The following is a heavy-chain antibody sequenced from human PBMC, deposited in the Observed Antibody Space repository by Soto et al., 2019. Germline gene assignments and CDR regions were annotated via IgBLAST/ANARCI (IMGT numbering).Heavy chain of an antibody. CDR3: AKQAPEGLWGSNTGSYYFDY. D-gene: IGHD3-16*01. CDR1: GFTFSSYS. J-gene: IGHJ4*02. V-gene: IGHV3-48*01. CDR2: ISSSSSTI. Sequence: EVQLVESGGGLVQPGGSLRLSCAASGFTFSSYSMNWVRQAPGKGLGWVSYISSSSSTIYYADSVKGRFTISRDNAKNSLYLQMNSLRAEDTAVYYCAKQAPEGLWGSNTGSYYFDYWGQGTLVTVSS.